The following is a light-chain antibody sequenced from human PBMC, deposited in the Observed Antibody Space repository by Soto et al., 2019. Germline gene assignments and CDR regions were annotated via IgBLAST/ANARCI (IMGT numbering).Light chain of an antibody. CDR3: QQSYSTPTWT. J-gene: IGKJ1*01. CDR2: AAS. V-gene: IGKV1-39*01. Sequence: DIQMTQSPSSLSASIGDRVTIXXRSSQSMSSYLNWYQQKPGKAPKLXXYAASSLQSGVPSRFSGSGSGTDFTLTISSLQPEDFATYYCQQSYSTPTWTFGQGTKVEI. CDR1: QSMSSY.